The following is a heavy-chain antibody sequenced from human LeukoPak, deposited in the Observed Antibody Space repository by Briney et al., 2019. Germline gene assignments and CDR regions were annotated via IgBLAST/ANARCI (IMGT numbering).Heavy chain of an antibody. V-gene: IGHV4-30-2*01. CDR3: ARGYGSGSYYNADNWFDP. CDR2: IYHGGST. CDR1: GGSISSGGYS. Sequence: ASETLSLTCAVSGGSISSGGYSWSWIRQPPGKGLEWIGYIYHGGSTYYNPSLKSRVTISVDRSKNQFSLKLSSVTAADTAVYYCARGYGSGSYYNADNWFDPWGQGTLVTVSS. J-gene: IGHJ5*02. D-gene: IGHD3-10*01.